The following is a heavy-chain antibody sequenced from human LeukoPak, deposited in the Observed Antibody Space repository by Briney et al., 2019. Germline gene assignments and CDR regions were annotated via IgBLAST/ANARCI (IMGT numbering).Heavy chain of an antibody. CDR2: ISSSSSYI. V-gene: IGHV3-21*01. D-gene: IGHD3-22*01. Sequence: GGSLRLSCAASGFTFSSYSMNWVRQAPGKGLEWVSSISSSSSYIYYADSVKGRFTISRDNAKNSLYLQMNSLRAEDTAVYYCARDRRSHYYDSSEGDAFDFWGQGTMVTVSS. J-gene: IGHJ3*01. CDR3: ARDRRSHYYDSSEGDAFDF. CDR1: GFTFSSYS.